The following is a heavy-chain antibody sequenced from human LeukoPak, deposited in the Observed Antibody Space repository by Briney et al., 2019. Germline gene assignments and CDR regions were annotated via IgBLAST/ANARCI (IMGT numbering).Heavy chain of an antibody. D-gene: IGHD3-3*01. V-gene: IGHV4-39*07. Sequence: SETLSLTCTVSGGSNSSGSYYWGWIRQPPGKGLEWIGSIYYSGSTYYNPSLKSRITVSLDTSKNQLSLKLSSVTAADTAVYYCARDKTFEVVNFFDYWGQGTLVTVSS. J-gene: IGHJ4*02. CDR2: IYYSGST. CDR1: GGSNSSGSYY. CDR3: ARDKTFEVVNFFDY.